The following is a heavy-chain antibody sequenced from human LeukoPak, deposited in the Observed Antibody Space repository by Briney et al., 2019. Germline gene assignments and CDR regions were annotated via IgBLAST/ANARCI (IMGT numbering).Heavy chain of an antibody. Sequence: GSLRLSCAASGFTFSSYGMHWVRQAPGEGLEWVAVIWYDGSNKYYADSVKGRFTISRDNSKNTLYLQMNSLRAEDTAVYYCARGAPAAGKGDWFDPWGQGTLVTVSS. CDR3: ARGAPAAGKGDWFDP. CDR1: GFTFSSYG. J-gene: IGHJ5*02. CDR2: IWYDGSNK. D-gene: IGHD6-13*01. V-gene: IGHV3-33*01.